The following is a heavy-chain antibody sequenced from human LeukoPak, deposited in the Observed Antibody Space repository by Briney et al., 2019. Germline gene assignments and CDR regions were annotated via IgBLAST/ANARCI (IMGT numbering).Heavy chain of an antibody. J-gene: IGHJ5*02. D-gene: IGHD3-10*01. CDR1: GATFSRYS. CDR3: ARVMVRGENWFDP. Sequence: ASVKVSCKASGATFSRYSISWVRQAPGQGLEWMGWISAYNGNTNYAQNLQGRVTMTTDTSTSTAYMELRSLRSDDTAVYYCARVMVRGENWFDPWGQGTLVTVSS. V-gene: IGHV1-18*01. CDR2: ISAYNGNT.